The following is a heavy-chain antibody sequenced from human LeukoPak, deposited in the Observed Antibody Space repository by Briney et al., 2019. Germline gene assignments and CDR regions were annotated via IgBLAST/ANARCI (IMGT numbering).Heavy chain of an antibody. Sequence: GASLRLSCAASGFTFSNYAMSWVGQAPGKGLEWVSSVTGSGGNTYYADSVKGRFTISRDNSENTVFLQMNSLRAEDTAVYYCAKWGDYDVLTGYYVSDYWGQGTLVTVSS. CDR3: AKWGDYDVLTGYYVSDY. CDR1: GFTFSNYA. J-gene: IGHJ4*02. V-gene: IGHV3-23*01. D-gene: IGHD3-9*01. CDR2: VTGSGGNT.